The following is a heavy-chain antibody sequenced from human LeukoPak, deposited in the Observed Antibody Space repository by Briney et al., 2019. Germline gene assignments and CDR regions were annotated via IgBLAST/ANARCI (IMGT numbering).Heavy chain of an antibody. V-gene: IGHV3-30*02. D-gene: IGHD5-24*01. J-gene: IGHJ4*02. CDR1: GFTFRSYG. Sequence: GGSLRLSCAASGFTFRSYGRHWVRQAPGKGLEWVAFIRYDGNNKYYADSVKGRFTISRDNAKHSLYLQMNSLRAEDTAVYYCARGLTRRGDGYTHDYWGQGTLVTVSS. CDR3: ARGLTRRGDGYTHDY. CDR2: IRYDGNNK.